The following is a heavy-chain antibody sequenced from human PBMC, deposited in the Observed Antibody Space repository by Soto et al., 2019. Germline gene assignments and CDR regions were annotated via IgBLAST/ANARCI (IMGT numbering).Heavy chain of an antibody. V-gene: IGHV3-23*01. D-gene: IGHD6-19*01. CDR2: ISGSGEIT. CDR1: GFPFRSYA. CDR3: GKEASGWKSRGSFDL. Sequence: TGGSLRLSCAASGFPFRSYAMGWVRQAPGKGLEWISVISGSGEITLYTDSVKGRFTISRDNSKNTLYLQMNSLRAEDTAIYYCGKEASGWKSRGSFDLWGRGTMLTVSS. J-gene: IGHJ3*01.